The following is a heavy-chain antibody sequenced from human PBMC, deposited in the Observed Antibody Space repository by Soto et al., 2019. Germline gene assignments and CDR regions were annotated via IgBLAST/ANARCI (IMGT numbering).Heavy chain of an antibody. J-gene: IGHJ5*02. V-gene: IGHV4-61*01. CDR1: GGSVSSGSYY. D-gene: IGHD1-26*01. CDR3: ARDREGRFDP. Sequence: PSETLSLTCTVSGGSVSSGSYYWSWIRQPPGKGLEWIGYIYYSGSTNYNPSLKSRVTISVDTSKNQFSLKLSSVTAADTAVYYCARDREGRFDPWGQGTLVTVSS. CDR2: IYYSGST.